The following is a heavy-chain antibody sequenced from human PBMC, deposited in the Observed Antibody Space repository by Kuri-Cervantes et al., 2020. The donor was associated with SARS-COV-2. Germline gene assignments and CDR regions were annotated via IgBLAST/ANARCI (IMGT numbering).Heavy chain of an antibody. Sequence: ESLKISCTVSGGSISSYYWSWIRQPAGKGLEWIGRIYTSGSTNYNPSLKSRVTMSVDTSKNQFSLKLSSVTAADTAVYYCAREWELLRGWFDPWGQGTLVTVSS. CDR3: AREWELLRGWFDP. D-gene: IGHD1-26*01. J-gene: IGHJ5*02. CDR1: GGSISSYY. CDR2: IYTSGST. V-gene: IGHV4-4*07.